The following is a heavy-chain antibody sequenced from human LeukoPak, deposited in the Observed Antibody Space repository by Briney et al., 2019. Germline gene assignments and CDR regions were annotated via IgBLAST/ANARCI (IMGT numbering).Heavy chain of an antibody. CDR2: ISSSGSTI. CDR1: GLTFSDYY. D-gene: IGHD3-10*01. V-gene: IGHV3-11*04. J-gene: IGHJ4*02. CDR3: IRSRSGSYGYFDY. Sequence: PGGSLRLSCAASGLTFSDYYMSWIRQAPGKGLEWVSYISSSGSTIYYADSVKGRFTISRDNAKNSLYLQMNSLRAEDTAVYYCIRSRSGSYGYFDYWGQGTLVTVSS.